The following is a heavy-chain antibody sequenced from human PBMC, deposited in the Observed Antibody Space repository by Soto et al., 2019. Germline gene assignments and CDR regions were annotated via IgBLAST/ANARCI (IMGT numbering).Heavy chain of an antibody. V-gene: IGHV3-30*18. CDR3: AKGAYSTSDGYFDY. CDR1: GFTFRSYG. CDR2: TSNDGSNR. D-gene: IGHD2-2*01. J-gene: IGHJ4*02. Sequence: QPGGSLRLSCAASGFTFRSYGMHWVRQAPGKGLEWVTATSNDGSNRYYADSVKGRFTIARDNSKNTLYLQMNSLRAEDTAVYYCAKGAYSTSDGYFDYWGQGTLVTVSS.